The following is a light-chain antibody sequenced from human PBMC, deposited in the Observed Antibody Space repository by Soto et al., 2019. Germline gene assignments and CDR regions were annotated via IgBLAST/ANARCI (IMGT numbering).Light chain of an antibody. J-gene: IGKJ5*01. CDR3: QQYSNYPIT. V-gene: IGKV1D-16*01. CDR2: AAS. Sequence: DIQMTQSPSTLSASVGDRVSITCRASQSISSWVAWFQQQPGKAPKSLLEAASSLQSGVPPKCSGRGSGTDFTRNSSSLQPEDFATYYCQQYSNYPITFGQGTRLEIK. CDR1: QSISSW.